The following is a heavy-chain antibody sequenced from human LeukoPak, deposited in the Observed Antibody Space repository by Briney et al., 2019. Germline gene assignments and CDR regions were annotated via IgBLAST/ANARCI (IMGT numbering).Heavy chain of an antibody. J-gene: IGHJ6*03. CDR2: ISSNRRTI. CDR1: GFTFSSYI. V-gene: IGHV3-48*01. Sequence: GGSLRHSCAPSGFTFSSYIMNWVRQAPRKGLEWVSYISSNRRTIYYAGTVRGRFTLFRDNAKNSLYLQMNSLRAEDTAVYYCARVAEMTTIHGRIYYHYYYRDVWGKGTTVTISS. D-gene: IGHD5-24*01. CDR3: ARVAEMTTIHGRIYYHYYYRDV.